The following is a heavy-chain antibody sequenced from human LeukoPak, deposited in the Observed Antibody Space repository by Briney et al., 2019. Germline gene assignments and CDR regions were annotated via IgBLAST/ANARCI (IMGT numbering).Heavy chain of an antibody. Sequence: GGSLRLSCGASGFTFSDAWMSWVRQAPGKGLEWVGLIKRRTDGGATDYAAPVKGRFTISRDDSKHTLYLQMNSLKTEDTAVYYCTREGGYYKITGYWGQGSLVTVSS. CDR3: TREGGYYKITGY. J-gene: IGHJ4*02. CDR1: GFTFSDAW. CDR2: IKRRTDGGAT. D-gene: IGHD3-9*01. V-gene: IGHV3-15*01.